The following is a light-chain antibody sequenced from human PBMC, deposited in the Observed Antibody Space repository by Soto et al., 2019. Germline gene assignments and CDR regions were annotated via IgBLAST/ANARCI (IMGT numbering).Light chain of an antibody. CDR2: AVS. Sequence: AIRMTQSPSSFSASTGDRVTITCRASQGISSYLAWYQQKPGKAPKLLISAVSTLQSGVPSRFSGSGSGTDFTLPISCLQSEDFASYYCQQYYTYPWTFGQGTKVEIK. J-gene: IGKJ1*01. V-gene: IGKV1-8*01. CDR3: QQYYTYPWT. CDR1: QGISSY.